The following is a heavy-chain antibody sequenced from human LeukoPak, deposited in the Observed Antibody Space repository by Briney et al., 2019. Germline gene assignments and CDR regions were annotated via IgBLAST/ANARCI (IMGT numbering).Heavy chain of an antibody. CDR3: AKDLEGLRYFDWRED. CDR2: ISGSGGST. Sequence: GGSLRLSCAASGFTFSSYAMSWVRQAPGKGLEWVSAISGSGGSTYYADSVKGRFTISRDNSKNTLYLQMNSLRAEDTAVYYCAKDLEGLRYFDWREDWGQGTLVTVSS. D-gene: IGHD3-9*01. J-gene: IGHJ4*02. V-gene: IGHV3-23*01. CDR1: GFTFSSYA.